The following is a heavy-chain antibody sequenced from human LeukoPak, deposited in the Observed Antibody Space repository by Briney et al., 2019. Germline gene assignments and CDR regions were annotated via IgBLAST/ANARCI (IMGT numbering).Heavy chain of an antibody. CDR1: GGSISSYY. V-gene: IGHV4-59*13. J-gene: IGHJ3*02. D-gene: IGHD3-22*01. CDR2: IYYSGST. CDR3: ARQTYYYDSSGYYYDAFDI. Sequence: SQTLSLTCTVSGGSISSYYWSWIRQPPGKGLEWIGYIYYSGSTNYNPSLKSRVTISVDTSKNQFSLKLSSVTAADTAVYYCARQTYYYDSSGYYYDAFDIWGQGTMVTVSS.